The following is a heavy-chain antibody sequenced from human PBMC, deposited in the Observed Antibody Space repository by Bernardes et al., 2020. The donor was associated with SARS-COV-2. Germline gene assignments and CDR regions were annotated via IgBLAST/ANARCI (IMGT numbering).Heavy chain of an antibody. CDR3: NTGGGTRDFIEVPA. CDR2: IKSKTDGGTA. CDR1: GFTFDNAW. Sequence: GSLRLPCAASGFTFDNAWMNWLRQAPGKGLEWVGRIKSKTDGGTADFAAPVRGRFSISRDDSKNTLYLQMDSLKTEDTAIYYCNTGGGTRDFIEVPAWGQGTLVTVSS. D-gene: IGHD2-2*01. J-gene: IGHJ4*02. V-gene: IGHV3-15*01.